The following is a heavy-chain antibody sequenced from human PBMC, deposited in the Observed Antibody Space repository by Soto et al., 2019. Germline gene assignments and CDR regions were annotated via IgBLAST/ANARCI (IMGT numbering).Heavy chain of an antibody. V-gene: IGHV6-1*01. CDR3: VRDVGFDFDY. CDR2: TYYRSKWYN. D-gene: IGHD1-26*01. CDR1: GDSVFSNTAA. J-gene: IGHJ4*02. Sequence: PSQTLSLTCAISGDSVFSNTAAWNWIRQSPSRGLEWLGRTYYRSKWYNDYAVTVKGRIVINPDTSQNQFSLHLNSVTPDDTALYYCVRDVGFDFDYWGQGTQVTVPQ.